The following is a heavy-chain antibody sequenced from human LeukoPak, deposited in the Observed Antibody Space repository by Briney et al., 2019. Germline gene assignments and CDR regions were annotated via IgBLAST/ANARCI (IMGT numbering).Heavy chain of an antibody. Sequence: GGSLRLSCTASGFTFRNYWMSWVRQAPGKGLECVAYIKEDGSDKNYVDSVKGRFTIYRDNAKSSLYLQMNSLRVEDTAVYYCARAAAAGIGYYYMDVWGKGTTVTVSS. CDR2: IKEDGSDK. CDR1: GFTFRNYW. V-gene: IGHV3-7*01. J-gene: IGHJ6*03. CDR3: ARAAAAGIGYYYMDV. D-gene: IGHD6-13*01.